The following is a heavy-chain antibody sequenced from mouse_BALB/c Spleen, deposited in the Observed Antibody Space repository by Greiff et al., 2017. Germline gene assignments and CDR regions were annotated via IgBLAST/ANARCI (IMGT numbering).Heavy chain of an antibody. CDR1: GFSLTSYG. D-gene: IGHD2-1*01. CDR2: IWAGGST. CDR3: ARPPYYGNSYWYFDV. Sequence: QVQLQQSGPGLVAPSQSLSITCTVSGFSLTSYGVHWVRQPPGKGLEWLGVIWAGGSTNYNSALMSRLSISKDNSKSQVFLKMNSLQTDDTAMYYCARPPYYGNSYWYFDVWGAGTTVTVSS. V-gene: IGHV2-9*02. J-gene: IGHJ1*01.